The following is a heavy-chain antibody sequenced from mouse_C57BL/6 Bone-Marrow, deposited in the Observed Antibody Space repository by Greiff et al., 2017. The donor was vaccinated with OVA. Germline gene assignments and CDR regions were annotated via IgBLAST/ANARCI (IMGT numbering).Heavy chain of an antibody. Sequence: VQLQQSGAELARPGASVKLSCKASGYTFTSYGISWVKQRTGQGLEWIGEIYPRSGNTYYNEKFKGKATLTAAKSSSTAYMELRSLTSEDSAVYFCARGGDYYAMDYWGQGTSVTVSS. CDR2: IYPRSGNT. CDR3: ARGGDYYAMDY. J-gene: IGHJ4*01. CDR1: GYTFTSYG. V-gene: IGHV1-81*01.